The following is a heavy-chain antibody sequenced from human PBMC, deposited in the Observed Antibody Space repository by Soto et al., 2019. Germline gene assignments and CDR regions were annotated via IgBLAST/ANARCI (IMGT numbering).Heavy chain of an antibody. CDR1: EYSFANQW. Sequence: GESLKISCKGSEYSFANQWIGWVRQMPGKGLGWVGIISPDTSRTLYSPSLQGQVTISVDKSISTVYLQWNSLKDSDTAMYYCTKRLNYGSKPCPGMDPWGQGTLVTVSS. V-gene: IGHV5-51*01. D-gene: IGHD3-10*01. J-gene: IGHJ5*02. CDR3: TKRLNYGSKPCPGMDP. CDR2: ISPDTSRT.